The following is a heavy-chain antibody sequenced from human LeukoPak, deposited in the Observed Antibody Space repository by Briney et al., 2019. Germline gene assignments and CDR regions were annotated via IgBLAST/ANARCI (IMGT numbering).Heavy chain of an antibody. D-gene: IGHD3-10*01. Sequence: SGTLSLTLAVSGGSISSNNWGRWVRQPPGEGVEWIGEIHHSGSTNYNPSLKSRVTISVDKSKNQFSLKLSSVTAADTAVYYCARGRVRGVIITPYYYYGMDVWGKGTTVTVSS. CDR3: ARGRVRGVIITPYYYYGMDV. V-gene: IGHV4-4*02. CDR1: GGSISSNNW. J-gene: IGHJ6*04. CDR2: IHHSGST.